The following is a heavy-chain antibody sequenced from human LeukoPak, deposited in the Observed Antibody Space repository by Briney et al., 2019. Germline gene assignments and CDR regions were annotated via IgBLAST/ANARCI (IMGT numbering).Heavy chain of an antibody. CDR3: AREPLIVGATVDDY. D-gene: IGHD1-26*01. V-gene: IGHV1-18*01. J-gene: IGHJ4*02. CDR1: GYTFTSYG. Sequence: ASVKVSCKASGYTFTSYGISWVRQAPGQGLEWMGWISAYNGNTNYAQKLQGRVTMTTDTSTSTAYMELRSLRSDDTAVYYCAREPLIVGATVDDYWGQGTLVTVSS. CDR2: ISAYNGNT.